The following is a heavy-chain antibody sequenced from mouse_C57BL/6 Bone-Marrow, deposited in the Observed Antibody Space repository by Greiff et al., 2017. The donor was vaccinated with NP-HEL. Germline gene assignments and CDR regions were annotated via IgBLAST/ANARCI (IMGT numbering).Heavy chain of an antibody. CDR2: ISSGGSYT. CDR3: ARDGYYLDY. J-gene: IGHJ2*01. CDR1: GFTFSSYG. D-gene: IGHD2-3*01. V-gene: IGHV5-6*02. Sequence: DVKLQESGGDLVKPGWSLKLSCAASGFTFSSYGMSWVRQTPDKRLEWVATISSGGSYTYYPDSVKGRFTISRDNAKNTLYLQMSSLKSEDTAMYYCARDGYYLDYWGQGTTLTVSS.